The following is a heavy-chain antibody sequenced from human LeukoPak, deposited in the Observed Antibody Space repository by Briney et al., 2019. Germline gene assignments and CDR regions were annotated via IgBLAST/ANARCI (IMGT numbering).Heavy chain of an antibody. CDR3: ARALLPTTPFDY. CDR2: IYYSGST. CDR1: GGSIRSYY. V-gene: IGHV4-59*01. Sequence: WETLSLTCIVSGGSIRSYYWRWIRQPPGKRLDWIGYIYYSGSTNYNPSLKSRVTISVDTSKNQFSLKLSSVTAADTAVYYCARALLPTTPFDYWGQGTLVTVSS. J-gene: IGHJ4*02. D-gene: IGHD4-17*01.